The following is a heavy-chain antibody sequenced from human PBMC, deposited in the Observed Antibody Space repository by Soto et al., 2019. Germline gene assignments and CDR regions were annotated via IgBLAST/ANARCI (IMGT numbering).Heavy chain of an antibody. CDR2: IYYSGST. Sequence: SETLSLTCTVSGGSISSSSYYWGWIRQPPGKGLEWIGSIYYSGSTYYNPSLKSRVTISVDTSKNQFSLKLSSVTAADTAVYYCARPYCSSTSCPPDGMDVWGQGTTVT. CDR3: ARPYCSSTSCPPDGMDV. D-gene: IGHD2-2*01. V-gene: IGHV4-39*01. CDR1: GGSISSSSYY. J-gene: IGHJ6*02.